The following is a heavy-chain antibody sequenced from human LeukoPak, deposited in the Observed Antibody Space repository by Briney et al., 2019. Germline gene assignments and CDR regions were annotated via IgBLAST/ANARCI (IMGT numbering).Heavy chain of an antibody. CDR3: ARDSYSWNYYYYYMDA. CDR1: GYTFTGYY. CDR2: INPNSGGT. D-gene: IGHD1-20*01. J-gene: IGHJ6*03. Sequence: APVKVSCKASGYTFTGYYMHWVRQAPGQGLEWMGWINPNSGGTNYAQKFQGRVTMTRDTSISTAYMELSRLRSDDTAVYYCARDSYSWNYYYYYMDAWGKGTTVTVSS. V-gene: IGHV1-2*02.